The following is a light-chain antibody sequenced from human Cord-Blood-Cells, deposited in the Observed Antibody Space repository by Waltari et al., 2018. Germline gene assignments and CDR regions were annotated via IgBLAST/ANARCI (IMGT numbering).Light chain of an antibody. J-gene: IGLJ3*02. CDR2: LNSDGSH. CDR3: QTWGTGNWV. CDR1: SRHSSYA. V-gene: IGLV4-69*01. Sequence: QLVLTQSPSASASLGASVKLTCPLSSRHSSYAIPGHQQQPEKGPRYLMKLNSDGSHSKGDGIPDRFSGSSSGAERYLTISSLQSEDEADYYCQTWGTGNWVFGGGTKLTVL.